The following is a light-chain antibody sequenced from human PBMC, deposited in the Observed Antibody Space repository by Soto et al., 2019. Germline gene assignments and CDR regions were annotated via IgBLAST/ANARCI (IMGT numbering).Light chain of an antibody. CDR1: SSNIVAGYD. J-gene: IGLJ3*02. Sequence: QSVLTQPPSVSGAPGQTVTISCTWNSSNIVAGYDVHWYQQGLDKAPKLVIYAFTSRPSGVPDRFSGSRSASSASLTVTGLQAEDEADYYCQSYDIRLSAWVFGGGTKLTVL. V-gene: IGLV1-40*01. CDR2: AFT. CDR3: QSYDIRLSAWV.